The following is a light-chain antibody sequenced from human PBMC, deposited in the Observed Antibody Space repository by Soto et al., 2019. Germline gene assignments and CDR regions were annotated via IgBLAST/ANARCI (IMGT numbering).Light chain of an antibody. CDR1: SGHNTYT. CDR3: GTWESNTHVV. J-gene: IGLJ2*01. Sequence: QLVLTQSSSASASLGSSVKLTCTLSSGHNTYTIAWHQQQPGKAPRFLMKVERTGRYNKGSGVPDRFSGSSSGADRYLTISYLQSEDEADYYCGTWESNTHVVFGGGTQLTVL. V-gene: IGLV4-60*03. CDR2: VERTGRY.